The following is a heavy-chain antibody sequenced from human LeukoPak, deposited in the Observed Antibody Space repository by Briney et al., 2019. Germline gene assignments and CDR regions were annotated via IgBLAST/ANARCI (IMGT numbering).Heavy chain of an antibody. V-gene: IGHV3-23*01. J-gene: IGHJ4*02. CDR1: GFTFSSYA. Sequence: GGSLRLSCAASGFTFSSYAMSWVRQAPGEGLEWVSAISGSGGSTYYADSVKGRFTISRDNDKNSLYLQMNSRRAEDTAVYYCARESSDGYFDYWGQGTLVSVS. CDR2: ISGSGGST. CDR3: ARESSDGYFDY. D-gene: IGHD3-22*01.